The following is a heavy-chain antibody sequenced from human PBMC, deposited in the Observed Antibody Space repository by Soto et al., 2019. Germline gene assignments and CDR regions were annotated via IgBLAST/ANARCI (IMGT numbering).Heavy chain of an antibody. Sequence: EESLKISCKGSGYSFTSYWISWVRQMPGKGLEWMGRIDPSDSYTHYSPSFQGHVTISADKSISTAYLQWSSLKASDTAMYYCGRRGGNAGGDGRDVCCQGTTVTGSS. V-gene: IGHV5-10-1*01. CDR3: GRRGGNAGGDGRDV. CDR1: GYSFTSYW. J-gene: IGHJ6*02. D-gene: IGHD1-1*01. CDR2: IDPSDSYT.